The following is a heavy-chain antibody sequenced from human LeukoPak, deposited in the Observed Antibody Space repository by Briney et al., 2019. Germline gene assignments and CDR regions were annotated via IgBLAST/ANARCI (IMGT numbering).Heavy chain of an antibody. CDR1: GFTFSDYY. CDR3: ARTEKRSSGWYDAFDI. J-gene: IGHJ3*02. Sequence: GGSLRLSCAVSGFTFSDYYMSWIRQAPGKGLEWVSYISSSSSYTNYADSVKGRFTISRDNAKNSLYLQMNSLRAEDTAVYYCARTEKRSSGWYDAFDIWGQGTMVTVSS. CDR2: ISSSSSYT. D-gene: IGHD6-19*01. V-gene: IGHV3-11*03.